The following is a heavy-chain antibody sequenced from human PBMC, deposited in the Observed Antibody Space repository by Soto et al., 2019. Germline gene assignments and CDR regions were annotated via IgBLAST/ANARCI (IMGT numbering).Heavy chain of an antibody. CDR2: IIPIFGTA. CDR1: GGTFSSYA. D-gene: IGHD3-22*01. J-gene: IGHJ4*02. V-gene: IGHV1-69*13. CDR3: ARTDYYDSSGYYWEGAFDY. Sequence: SVKVSCKASGGTFSSYAISWVRQAPGQGLEWMGGIIPIFGTANYAQKFQGRVTITADESTSTAYMELSSLRSEDTAVYYCARTDYYDSSGYYWEGAFDYWGQGTLVTVSS.